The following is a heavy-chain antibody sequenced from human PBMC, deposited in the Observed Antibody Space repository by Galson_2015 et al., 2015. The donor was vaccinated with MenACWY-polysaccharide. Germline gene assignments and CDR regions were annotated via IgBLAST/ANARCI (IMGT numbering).Heavy chain of an antibody. J-gene: IGHJ4*02. V-gene: IGHV3-23*01. CDR2: ISGSGGST. Sequence: SLRLSCAASGFTFSSYAMSWVRQAPGKGLEWVSAISGSGGSTYYADSVKGRFTISRDNSKNTLYLQMNSLRAEDTAAYYCAKDLEGYYYDSSGYRSDYWGQGTLVTVSS. D-gene: IGHD3-22*01. CDR1: GFTFSSYA. CDR3: AKDLEGYYYDSSGYRSDY.